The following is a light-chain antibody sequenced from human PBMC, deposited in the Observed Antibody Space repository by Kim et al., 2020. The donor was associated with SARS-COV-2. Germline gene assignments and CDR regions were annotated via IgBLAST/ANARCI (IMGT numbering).Light chain of an antibody. Sequence: QAVLTQPPSASGTPGQRVTISCSGSSSNIGSNAVNWYLQLPGTAPKLLIYSNNQRPSGVPDRFSGSKSGTSASLAISGPQSEDEADYYCATWDDSLDGVIFGGGTQLTVL. CDR3: ATWDDSLDGVI. CDR1: SSNIGSNA. V-gene: IGLV1-44*01. CDR2: SNN. J-gene: IGLJ2*01.